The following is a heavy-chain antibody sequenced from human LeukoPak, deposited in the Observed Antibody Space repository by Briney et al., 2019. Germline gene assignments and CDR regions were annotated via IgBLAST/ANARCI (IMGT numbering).Heavy chain of an antibody. CDR3: ASGPPFLKYFEY. CDR2: ISVGAEYI. Sequence: GGSLRLSCAASGFTFSTYVMNWFRQAPGKGLEWVSTISVGAEYIFYADSAKGRFTISRDDSNNALYLQMHSLRAEDTALYYCASGPPFLKYFEYWGQGTLVTVSS. CDR1: GFTFSTYV. D-gene: IGHD3-3*01. J-gene: IGHJ4*02. V-gene: IGHV3-23*01.